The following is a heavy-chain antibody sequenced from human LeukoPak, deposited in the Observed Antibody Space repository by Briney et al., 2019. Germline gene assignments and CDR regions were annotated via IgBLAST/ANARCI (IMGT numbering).Heavy chain of an antibody. CDR1: GFTFSSNA. Sequence: PGGSLRLSCAGSGFTFSSNAMSWVRQVPGKGLEWVSSISDSGDFTYYADSVKGRFTISRDNSKNTLFVQMSSLRAEDTAVYYCAVPIDYWGQGTLVTVSS. J-gene: IGHJ4*02. CDR2: ISDSGDFT. CDR3: AVPIDY. D-gene: IGHD2-2*01. V-gene: IGHV3-23*01.